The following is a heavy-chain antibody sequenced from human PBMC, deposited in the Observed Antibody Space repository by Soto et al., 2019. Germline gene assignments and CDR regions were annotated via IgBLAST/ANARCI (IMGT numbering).Heavy chain of an antibody. CDR1: GGTFSSYT. CDR2: IIPILGIA. J-gene: IGHJ3*02. V-gene: IGHV1-69*02. CDR3: ARGYCTNGVCLPETNDFDI. Sequence: QVQLVQSGAEVKKPGSSVKVSCKASGGTFSSYTISWVRQAPGQGLEWMGRIIPILGIANYAQKFQCRVTITADKSTSTAYMELSSLRSEDTAVYYCARGYCTNGVCLPETNDFDIWGQGTMVTVSS. D-gene: IGHD2-8*01.